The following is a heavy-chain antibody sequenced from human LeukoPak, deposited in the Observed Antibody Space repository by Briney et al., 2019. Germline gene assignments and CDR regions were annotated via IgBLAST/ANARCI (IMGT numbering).Heavy chain of an antibody. V-gene: IGHV3-9*01. CDR3: ARAPLGYSGRERAFDI. CDR1: GFTFDDYA. Sequence: GRSLRLSRAASGFTFDDYAMHWVRQAPGKGLEWVSGISWNSGSMGYADSVKGRFTISRDNAKNSLYLQMNRLRAEDTALYYCARAPLGYSGRERAFDIWGQGTMVTVSS. J-gene: IGHJ3*02. CDR2: ISWNSGSM. D-gene: IGHD5-12*01.